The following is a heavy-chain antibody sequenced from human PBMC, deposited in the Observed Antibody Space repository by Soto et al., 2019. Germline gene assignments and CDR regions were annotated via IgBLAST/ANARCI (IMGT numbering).Heavy chain of an antibody. CDR3: ANLAVTGEAY. CDR2: IYIAGNA. CDR1: GLTVDTHY. D-gene: IGHD6-19*01. Sequence: EVQLVESGGGLVQPGGSLRLSCVASGLTVDTHYMSWVRQAPGKGLEWVSIIYIAGNAKYADSVKDRFTISRDNTKNTLYLQMNTLRVEDTAVYYCANLAVTGEAYWGQGTVVTVSS. V-gene: IGHV3-66*01. J-gene: IGHJ4*02.